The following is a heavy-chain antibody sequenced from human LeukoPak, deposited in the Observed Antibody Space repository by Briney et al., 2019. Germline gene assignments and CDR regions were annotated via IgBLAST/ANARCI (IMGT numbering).Heavy chain of an antibody. Sequence: PGGSLRLSCAASGFTVTYNYMTWVRQAPGKGLEWVSVLYYSGSTYYSDSVTGRFTISRDNSKNTLFLQMNSLSSEDTAVYYCVRSYFGSGDSWGQGTLVTVSS. CDR1: GFTVTYNY. V-gene: IGHV3-66*01. CDR3: VRSYFGSGDS. D-gene: IGHD3-10*01. CDR2: LYYSGST. J-gene: IGHJ4*02.